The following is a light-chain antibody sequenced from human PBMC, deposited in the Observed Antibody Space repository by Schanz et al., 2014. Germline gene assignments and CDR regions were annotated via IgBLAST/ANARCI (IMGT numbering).Light chain of an antibody. V-gene: IGLV2-14*01. J-gene: IGLJ2*01. CDR2: DVS. CDR3: SSYSSTNIVV. CDR1: SSDVGGYNY. Sequence: QSALTQPASVSGSPGQSITISCTGTSSDVGGYNYVSWYQQHPGKAPKLMIYDVSDRPSGVSNRFSGSKSANTASLTISGLQAEDEAHYYCSSYSSTNIVVFGGGTKLTVL.